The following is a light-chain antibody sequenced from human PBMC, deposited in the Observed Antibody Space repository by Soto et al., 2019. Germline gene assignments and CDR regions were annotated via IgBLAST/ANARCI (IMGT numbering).Light chain of an antibody. CDR2: NAS. CDR1: QSISSW. CDR3: QQYHNYPWT. J-gene: IGKJ1*01. Sequence: DIQMTQSPSTLSASVGDRVTITCRASQSISSWLAWYQQKPGKAPKLLIYNASSLESGVPSRFSGSGSGTEFTLTISSLQPGDFAAYYCQQYHNYPWTFGQGTNVEVK. V-gene: IGKV1-5*03.